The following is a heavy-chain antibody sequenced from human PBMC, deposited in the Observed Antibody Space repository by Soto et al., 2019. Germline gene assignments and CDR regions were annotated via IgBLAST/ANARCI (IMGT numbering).Heavy chain of an antibody. CDR2: ISWNSNTI. CDR3: AKDTGPN. J-gene: IGHJ4*02. Sequence: PGGSLKLSCAASGFLFVNYAMTWVRQAPGKGLEWVSGISWNSNTIAYADSPKGRLTISRDKAKNSLYLQTNSLSAEDTAFYYCAKDTGPNWGQGT. V-gene: IGHV3-9*01. CDR1: GFLFVNYA.